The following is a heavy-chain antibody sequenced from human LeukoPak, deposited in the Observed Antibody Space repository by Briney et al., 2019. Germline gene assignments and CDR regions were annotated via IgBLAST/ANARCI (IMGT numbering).Heavy chain of an antibody. CDR1: GGSISSSSYY. CDR3: ALSPVRGGSYWVYYYGMDV. CDR2: IYYSGST. Sequence: PSETLSLTCTVSGGSISSSSYYWGWIRQPPGKGLEWIGSIYYSGSTYYNPSLKSRVTISVDTSKNQFSLKLSSVTAADTAVYYCALSPVRGGSYWVYYYGMDVWGQGTTVTVSS. J-gene: IGHJ6*02. D-gene: IGHD1-26*01. V-gene: IGHV4-39*07.